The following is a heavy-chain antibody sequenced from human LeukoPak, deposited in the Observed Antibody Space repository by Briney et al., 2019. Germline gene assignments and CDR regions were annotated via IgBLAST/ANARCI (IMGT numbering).Heavy chain of an antibody. D-gene: IGHD2-2*01. CDR3: ARAYCSSTSCYPHDYYYYGMDA. Sequence: GESLKISCKGSGYSFTSYWIGWVRQMPGKGLEWMRIIYPGDSDTRYSPSFQGQVTISADKSISTAYLQWSSLKASDTAMYYCARAYCSSTSCYPHDYYYYGMDARGQGTTVTVYS. CDR2: IYPGDSDT. CDR1: GYSFTSYW. V-gene: IGHV5-51*01. J-gene: IGHJ6*02.